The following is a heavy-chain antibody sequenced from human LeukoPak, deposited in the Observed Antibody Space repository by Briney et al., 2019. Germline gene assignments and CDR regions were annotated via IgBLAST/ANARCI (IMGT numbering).Heavy chain of an antibody. D-gene: IGHD1-14*01. J-gene: IGHJ4*02. CDR1: GYSINNGYY. CDR2: MYYNGRT. CDR3: ARARRDVAEAMD. V-gene: IGHV4-38-2*02. Sequence: SETLPLTCTVSGYSINNGYYWDWIRQPPGRGLGWIGGMYYNGRTYYNPSLKSRVHISPDTSKNHFSLKLSSVTAADTAVYYCARARRDVAEAMDWGQGTLVTVSS.